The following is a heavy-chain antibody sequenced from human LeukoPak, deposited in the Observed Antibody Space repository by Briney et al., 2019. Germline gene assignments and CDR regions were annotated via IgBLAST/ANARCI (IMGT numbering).Heavy chain of an antibody. V-gene: IGHV3-13*01. CDR1: GFTFSSYD. CDR2: IGTAGDT. Sequence: GGSLRLSCAASGFTFSSYDMHWVRQATGKGLEWVSAIGTAGDTYYPGSVKGRFTISRENAKNSLYLQMNSLRAEGTAVYYCARAGYSSGWLYYYYGMDVWGQGTTVTVSS. J-gene: IGHJ6*02. CDR3: ARAGYSSGWLYYYYGMDV. D-gene: IGHD6-19*01.